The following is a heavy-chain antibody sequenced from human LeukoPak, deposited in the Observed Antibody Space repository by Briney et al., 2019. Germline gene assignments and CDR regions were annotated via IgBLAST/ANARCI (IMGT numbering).Heavy chain of an antibody. D-gene: IGHD3-10*01. CDR1: GYTFTGYY. V-gene: IGHV1-2*06. CDR3: AREWGPGSSWYFDF. Sequence: ASVKVSCKASGYTFTGYYMHWVRQAPGQGLEWMGRINPNSGGTNYAQKFQGRVTMTRDTSISTAYMELSRLRSDDTAIYYCAREWGPGSSWYFDFWGQGTVVTVSS. J-gene: IGHJ4*02. CDR2: INPNSGGT.